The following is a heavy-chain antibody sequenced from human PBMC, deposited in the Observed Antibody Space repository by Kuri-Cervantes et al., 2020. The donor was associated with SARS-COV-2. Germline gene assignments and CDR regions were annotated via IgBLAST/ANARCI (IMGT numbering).Heavy chain of an antibody. Sequence: GGSLRLSCAASGFTFDSYGFHWVRQAPGKGLEWVAAISYDENNIFYGDSVKGRFTISRDNSKNTLYLQMNNLRPEDTAVYYCARDSDPCSNGVCLYNWFDPWGQGTLVTVSS. CDR1: GFTFDSYG. J-gene: IGHJ5*02. CDR2: ISYDENNI. V-gene: IGHV3-30*03. CDR3: ARDSDPCSNGVCLYNWFDP. D-gene: IGHD2-8*01.